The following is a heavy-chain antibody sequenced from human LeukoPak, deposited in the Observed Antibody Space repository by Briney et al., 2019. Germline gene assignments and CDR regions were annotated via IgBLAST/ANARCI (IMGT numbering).Heavy chain of an antibody. D-gene: IGHD3-22*01. Sequence: SETLSLTCTVSGGSISSSSYYWGWIRQPPGKGLEWIGSIYYSGSTYYNPSLKSRVTISVDTSKNQFSLKLGSVTAADTAVYYCARYYYDNSVYYYYLDYWGQGTLVTVSS. CDR1: GGSISSSSYY. V-gene: IGHV4-39*07. CDR2: IYYSGST. J-gene: IGHJ4*02. CDR3: ARYYYDNSVYYYYLDY.